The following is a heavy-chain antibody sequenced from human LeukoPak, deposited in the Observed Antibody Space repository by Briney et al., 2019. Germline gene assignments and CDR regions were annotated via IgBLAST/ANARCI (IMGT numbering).Heavy chain of an antibody. CDR2: IDHSGST. CDR1: GGSFSGYY. J-gene: IGHJ5*02. Sequence: SETLSLTCAVYGGSFSGYYWSWIRQPPGKGLEWIGEIDHSGSTNYNPSLKSRVTISVDTSKNQFSLKLSSVTAADTAVYYCARDGRLYDYVWGSYRSNWFDPWGQGTLVTVSS. V-gene: IGHV4-34*01. D-gene: IGHD3-16*02. CDR3: ARDGRLYDYVWGSYRSNWFDP.